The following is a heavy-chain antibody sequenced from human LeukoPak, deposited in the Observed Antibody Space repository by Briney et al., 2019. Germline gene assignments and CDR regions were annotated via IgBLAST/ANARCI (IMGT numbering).Heavy chain of an antibody. J-gene: IGHJ4*02. Sequence: WGTLRLSCEASEFTFSSYSMNWVRQAPGKGLEGVSYISSSSSTIYYAESVKGRFTISRDNAKNSLYLQMNSLRVEDTAVYYCARSRGNSGSYPLDYWGQGTLVTVSS. CDR1: EFTFSSYS. D-gene: IGHD1-26*01. V-gene: IGHV3-48*01. CDR3: ARSRGNSGSYPLDY. CDR2: ISSSSSTI.